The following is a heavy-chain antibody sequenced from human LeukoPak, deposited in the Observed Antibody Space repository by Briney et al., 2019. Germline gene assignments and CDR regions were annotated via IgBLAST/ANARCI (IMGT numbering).Heavy chain of an antibody. D-gene: IGHD3-22*01. CDR2: INHSGST. J-gene: IGHJ6*03. Sequence: SETLSLTCAVYGGSFSGYYWSWIRQPPGKGLEWIGEINHSGSTNYNPSLKSRVTISVDTSKNQFSLKLSSVTAADTAVYYCARQAGYYDSSGYYDFYYYYYYMDVWGKGTTVTVSS. CDR1: GGSFSGYY. CDR3: ARQAGYYDSSGYYDFYYYYYYMDV. V-gene: IGHV4-34*01.